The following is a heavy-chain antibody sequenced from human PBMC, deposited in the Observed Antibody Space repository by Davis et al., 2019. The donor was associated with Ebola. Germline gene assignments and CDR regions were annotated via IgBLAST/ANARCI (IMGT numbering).Heavy chain of an antibody. J-gene: IGHJ6*02. D-gene: IGHD4-11*01. CDR1: GFTFSSYA. Sequence: PGGSLRLSCAASGFTFSSYAMSWVRQAPGKGLEWVSAISGSGGSTYYADSVKGRFTISRDNSKNTLYLQMNSLRAEDTAVYYCAKVEGFTVTNGWGYYYYYGMDVWGQGTTVTVSS. CDR3: AKVEGFTVTNGWGYYYYYGMDV. V-gene: IGHV3-23*01. CDR2: ISGSGGST.